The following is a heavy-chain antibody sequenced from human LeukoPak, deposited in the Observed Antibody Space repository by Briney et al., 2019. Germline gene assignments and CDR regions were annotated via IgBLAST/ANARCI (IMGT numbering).Heavy chain of an antibody. CDR2: IYYSGST. D-gene: IGHD3-10*01. V-gene: IGHV4-39*01. J-gene: IGHJ3*02. Sequence: SETLSLTCTVSGGSISSSSYYWGWIRQPPGKGLEWIGSIYYSGSTYYNPSLKSRVTISVDTSKNQFSLKLSSVTAADTAVYYRARREGSGSLDAFDIWGQGTMVTVSS. CDR1: GGSISSSSYY. CDR3: ARREGSGSLDAFDI.